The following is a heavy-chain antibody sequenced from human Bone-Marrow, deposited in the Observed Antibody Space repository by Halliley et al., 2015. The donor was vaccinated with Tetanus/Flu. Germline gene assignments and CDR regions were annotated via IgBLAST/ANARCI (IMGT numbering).Heavy chain of an antibody. CDR3: GRGASGDTAGF. CDR1: GFSLSTYW. V-gene: IGHV3-74*01. J-gene: IGHJ4*02. CDR2: MNPEETTI. Sequence: SLRLSCAASGFSLSTYWMHWVRQAPGKGLEWVSSMNPEETTINYADSVRGRFTISRDTAKNTLYLQMNSLRAEDTAVYYCGRGASGDTAGFWGQGTLAT. D-gene: IGHD4-17*01.